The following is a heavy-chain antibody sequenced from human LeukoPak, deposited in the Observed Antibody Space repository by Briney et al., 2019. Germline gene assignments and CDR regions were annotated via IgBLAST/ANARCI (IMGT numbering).Heavy chain of an antibody. V-gene: IGHV3-66*01. CDR1: GFTFSSYA. Sequence: GGSLRLSCAASGFTFSSYAMSWVRQAPGKGLEWVSVIYSGGSTYYADSVKGRFTISRDNSKNTLYLQMNSLRAEDTAVYYCARESSSWAFDYWGQGTLVTVSS. CDR3: ARESSSWAFDY. CDR2: IYSGGST. J-gene: IGHJ4*02. D-gene: IGHD6-13*01.